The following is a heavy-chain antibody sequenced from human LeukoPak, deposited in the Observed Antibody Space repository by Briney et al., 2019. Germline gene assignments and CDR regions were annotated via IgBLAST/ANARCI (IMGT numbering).Heavy chain of an antibody. D-gene: IGHD2-2*01. J-gene: IGHJ5*02. V-gene: IGHV1-69*01. Sequence: SVKVFCKASGRTFSSYAISWVRQAPGQGLEWMGGIIPIFGTANYAQKFQGRVTITADESTSTAYMELSSLRSEDTAVYACARARDIVVVPAAQPEAGCWFDPWGQGTQVTVSS. CDR3: ARARDIVVVPAAQPEAGCWFDP. CDR1: GRTFSSYA. CDR2: IIPIFGTA.